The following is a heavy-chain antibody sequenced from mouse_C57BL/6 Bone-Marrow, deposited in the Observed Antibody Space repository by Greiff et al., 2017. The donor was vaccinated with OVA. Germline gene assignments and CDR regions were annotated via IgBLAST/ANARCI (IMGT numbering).Heavy chain of an antibody. Sequence: EVKLVESGGGLVKPGGSLKLSCAASGFTFSDYGMHWVRQAPEKGLEWVAYISSGSSTIYYADTVKGRFTISRDNAKNTLFLQMTSLRSADTAMFYCARRGGCAYWGKGTLVTVSA. CDR1: GFTFSDYG. J-gene: IGHJ3*01. CDR3: ARRGGCAY. V-gene: IGHV5-17*01. CDR2: ISSGSSTI.